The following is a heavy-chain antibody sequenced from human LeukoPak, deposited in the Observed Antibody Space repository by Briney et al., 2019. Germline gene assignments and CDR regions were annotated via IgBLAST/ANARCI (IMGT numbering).Heavy chain of an antibody. CDR2: IRSKTYGGTG. CDR1: GFTFGDYA. CDR3: TRSESGTYRGGFDF. Sequence: GGSLRLSCTASGFTFGDYAMNWFRQAPGKGLEWVGFIRSKTYGGTGEYAASVKGRFTISRDDSKSIAHLQMNSLKTEDTAVYYCTRSESGTYRGGFDFWGQGTLVTVSS. J-gene: IGHJ4*02. D-gene: IGHD1-26*01. V-gene: IGHV3-49*03.